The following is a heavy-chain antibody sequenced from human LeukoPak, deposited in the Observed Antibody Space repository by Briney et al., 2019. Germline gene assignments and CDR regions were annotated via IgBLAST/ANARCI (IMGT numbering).Heavy chain of an antibody. J-gene: IGHJ4*02. V-gene: IGHV3-74*01. CDR3: ARVRVGAPGYYFDY. CDR2: IKSDGNT. D-gene: IGHD1-26*01. CDR1: GFTFSSYW. Sequence: PGGSLRLSCAASGFTFSSYWMHWVRQAPGKGLVWVSRIKSDGNTNYADSVKGRFTISRDNAKNTVSLQMNSLRAEDTGVYYCARVRVGAPGYYFDYWGQGTLVTVSS.